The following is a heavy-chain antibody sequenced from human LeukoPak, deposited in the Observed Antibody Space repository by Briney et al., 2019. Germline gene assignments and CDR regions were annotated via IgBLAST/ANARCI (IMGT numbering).Heavy chain of an antibody. CDR2: IRGDAGST. V-gene: IGHV3-23*01. J-gene: IGHJ1*01. CDR1: GFTFSSYA. D-gene: IGHD6-19*01. Sequence: AGGSLRLSCAASGFTFSSYAMTWVRQAPGKGLEWVSSIRGDAGSTYYADSVGGRFTISRDNSKTTVYLQMNSLRAEDTAVYYCAKDVVLSGWDFVHWGQGTLVTVSS. CDR3: AKDVVLSGWDFVH.